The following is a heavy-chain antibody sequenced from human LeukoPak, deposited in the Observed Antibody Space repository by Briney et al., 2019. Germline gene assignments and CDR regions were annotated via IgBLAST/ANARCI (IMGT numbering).Heavy chain of an antibody. J-gene: IGHJ6*03. V-gene: IGHV3-23*01. CDR2: ISGSGGST. CDR1: GFTFSSYG. CDR3: AKVGTSSSWSRATYYYYYMDV. Sequence: GGSLRLSCAASGFTFSSYGMTWVRQAPGKGLEWVSAISGSGGSTYYADSVKGRFTISRDNSKNTLYLQMNSLRAEDTAVYYCAKVGTSSSWSRATYYYYYMDVWGKGTPVTISS. D-gene: IGHD6-13*01.